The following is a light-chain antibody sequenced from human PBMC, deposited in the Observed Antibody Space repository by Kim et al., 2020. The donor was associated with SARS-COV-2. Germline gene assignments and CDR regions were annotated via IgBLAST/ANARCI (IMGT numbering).Light chain of an antibody. CDR2: GGT. J-gene: IGKJ2*01. V-gene: IGKV1-12*01. Sequence: ASVGDRVSSTCRASQGISTWLVWYQQKPGKAPKLLIHGGTYLQSGVPSRFSGSGSETDFILTISGLQPEDFSTYYWQQVSSFPYTFGQRTKGDIK. CDR1: QGISTW. CDR3: QQVSSFPYT.